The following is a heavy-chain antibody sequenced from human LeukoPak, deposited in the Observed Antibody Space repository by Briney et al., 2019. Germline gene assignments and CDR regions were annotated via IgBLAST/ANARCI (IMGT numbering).Heavy chain of an antibody. J-gene: IGHJ5*02. Sequence: SETLSLTCTVSGGSISSYYWSWIRQPPGKGLEWIGYIYYSGSTNYNPSLKSRVTISVDTSKNQFSLKLSSVTAADTAVYYCARDPHAPTIFGVFDPWGQGTLVTVSS. CDR1: GGSISSYY. CDR2: IYYSGST. D-gene: IGHD3-3*01. CDR3: ARDPHAPTIFGVFDP. V-gene: IGHV4-59*12.